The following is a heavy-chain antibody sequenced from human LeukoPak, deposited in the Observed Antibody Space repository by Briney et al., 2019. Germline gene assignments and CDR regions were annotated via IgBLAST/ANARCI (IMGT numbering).Heavy chain of an antibody. CDR3: ARGRSVVVVAAPYYFDY. J-gene: IGHJ4*02. CDR2: IIPIFGTA. Sequence: SVKVSCKASGYTFTSYGISWVRQAPGQGLEWMGGIIPIFGTADYAQKFQGRVTITADESTSTAYMELSSLRSEDTAVYYCARGRSVVVVAAPYYFDYWGQGTLVTVSS. D-gene: IGHD2-15*01. V-gene: IGHV1-69*13. CDR1: GYTFTSYG.